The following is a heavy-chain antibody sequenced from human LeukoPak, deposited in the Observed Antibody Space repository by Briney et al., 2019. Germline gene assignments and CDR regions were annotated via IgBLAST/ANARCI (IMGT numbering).Heavy chain of an antibody. CDR2: IIPILGMA. D-gene: IGHD5-24*01. Sequence: SVRVSCKASGGTFSSYTISWVRQAPGQGLEWMGRIIPILGMANYAQKFRGRVTITADKSTSTAYMELSSLRSEDTAVYYCARVGEDGYNNRNYAFDIWGQGTMVTVSS. J-gene: IGHJ3*02. CDR1: GGTFSSYT. CDR3: ARVGEDGYNNRNYAFDI. V-gene: IGHV1-69*02.